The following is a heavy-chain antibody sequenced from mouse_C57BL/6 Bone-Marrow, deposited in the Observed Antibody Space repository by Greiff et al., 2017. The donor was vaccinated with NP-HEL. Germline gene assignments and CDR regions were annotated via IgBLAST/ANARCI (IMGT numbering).Heavy chain of an antibody. CDR1: GYTFTDYY. CDR3: ARSHIYYDYDWYFDV. V-gene: IGHV1-26*01. CDR2: INPNNGGT. Sequence: VQLQQSGPELVKPGASVKISCKASGYTFTDYYMNWVKQSHGKSLEWIGDINPNNGGTSYNQKFKGKATLTVDKSSSTAYMELRSLTSEDSAVYYCARSHIYYDYDWYFDVWGTGTTVTVSS. D-gene: IGHD2-4*01. J-gene: IGHJ1*03.